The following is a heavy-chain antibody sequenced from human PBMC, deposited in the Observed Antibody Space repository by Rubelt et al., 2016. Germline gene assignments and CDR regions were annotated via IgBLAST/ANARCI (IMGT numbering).Heavy chain of an antibody. CDR1: GFTFSSNG. Sequence: QVQLVESGGGVVQPGRSLRLSCAASGFTFSSNGMHWVRQAPGKGLEWVAVASFDGSNTFYADSEKCRFTISRDNFKNTLYLQVNSLRGSASAPTLFPLVSCEXSXXXXXSXXVXXLAXDF. V-gene: IGHV3-30*03. CDR3: PLVSCEXSXXXXXSXXVXXLAXDF. J-gene: IGHJ2*01. CDR2: ASFDGSNT. D-gene: IGHD3-3*01.